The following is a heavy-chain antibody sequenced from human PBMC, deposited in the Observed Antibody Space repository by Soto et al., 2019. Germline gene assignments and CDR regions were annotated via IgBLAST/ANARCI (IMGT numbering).Heavy chain of an antibody. CDR3: ARSTRARAFDY. CDR1: GGSFSGYY. D-gene: IGHD2-2*01. J-gene: IGHJ4*02. CDR2: INHSGST. Sequence: QVQLQQWGAGLLKPSETLSLTCAVYGGSFSGYYWSWIRQPPGKGLEWIGEINHSGSTNYNPSLKSRITISVDTSKNQFSLKLSSVIPADTAVYYCARSTRARAFDYWGQGTLVTVSS. V-gene: IGHV4-34*01.